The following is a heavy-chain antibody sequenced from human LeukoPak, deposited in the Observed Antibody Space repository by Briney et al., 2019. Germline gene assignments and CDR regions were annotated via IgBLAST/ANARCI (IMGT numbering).Heavy chain of an antibody. V-gene: IGHV3-53*01. CDR1: GFTFSSYW. J-gene: IGHJ4*02. CDR3: AREGAVAGFDY. CDR2: IYSGGST. D-gene: IGHD6-19*01. Sequence: PGGSLRLSCAASGFTFSSYWMSWVRQAPGKGLEWVSVIYSGGSTYYADSVKGRFTISRDNSKNTLYLQMNSLRAEDTAVYYCAREGAVAGFDYWGQGTLVTVSS.